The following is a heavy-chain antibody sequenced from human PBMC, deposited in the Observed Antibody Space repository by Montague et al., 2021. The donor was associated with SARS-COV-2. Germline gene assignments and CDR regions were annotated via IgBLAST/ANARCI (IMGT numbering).Heavy chain of an antibody. Sequence: SVKVSCKASGYIFSSYSISWVRQAPGQGLEWMGWISTYDYKTNYAQMVQGRVTVTTDTSTSTVYMELRSLRTDDTAVYYCARDWYCRGGRSLNTFDIWGQGTLVTVSS. CDR2: ISTYDYKT. D-gene: IGHD2-15*01. CDR3: ARDWYCRGGRSLNTFDI. CDR1: GYIFSSYS. V-gene: IGHV1-18*01. J-gene: IGHJ3*02.